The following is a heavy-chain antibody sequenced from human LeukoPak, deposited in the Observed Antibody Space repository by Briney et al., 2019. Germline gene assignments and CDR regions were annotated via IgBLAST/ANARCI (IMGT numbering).Heavy chain of an antibody. V-gene: IGHV3-23*01. CDR1: GFTFGSYA. CDR3: AKFIASSWSGSYFDC. CDR2: ISVSGDTT. J-gene: IGHJ4*02. D-gene: IGHD6-13*01. Sequence: GGSLRLSCAASGFTFGSYAMSWVRQAPGKGLEWGSVISVSGDTTYYPDSVKGRFNISRDNSKNKLYLNMNTLRAEDTAVYYCAKFIASSWSGSYFDCWGQGTLVTVSS.